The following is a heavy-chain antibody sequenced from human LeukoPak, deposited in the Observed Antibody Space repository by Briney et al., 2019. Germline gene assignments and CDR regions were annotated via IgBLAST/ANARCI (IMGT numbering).Heavy chain of an antibody. CDR1: GGSLSRSSYY. Sequence: PSETLSLTCTVSGGSLSRSSYYWGWIRQPPGKGLEWIGSIYHSGSTYYNPSFKSRVTISVDTYKNQFPLKLSSVTAADTAVYYCARFRQWLHDIDYWGQGTLVTVSS. D-gene: IGHD5-18*01. J-gene: IGHJ4*02. V-gene: IGHV4-39*06. CDR3: ARFRQWLHDIDY. CDR2: IYHSGST.